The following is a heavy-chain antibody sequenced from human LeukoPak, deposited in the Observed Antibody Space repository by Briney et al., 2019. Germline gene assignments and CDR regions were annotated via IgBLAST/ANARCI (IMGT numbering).Heavy chain of an antibody. Sequence: GGSLRLSCAASGFTFSSYSMNWVRQAPGKGLEWVSSISSSSSYIYYADSVKGRFTISRDNSKNTLYLQMNSLRAEDTAVYYCARKWWENWFDSWGQGALVTVSS. J-gene: IGHJ5*01. CDR1: GFTFSSYS. CDR3: ARKWWENWFDS. V-gene: IGHV3-21*04. CDR2: ISSSSSYI. D-gene: IGHD2-15*01.